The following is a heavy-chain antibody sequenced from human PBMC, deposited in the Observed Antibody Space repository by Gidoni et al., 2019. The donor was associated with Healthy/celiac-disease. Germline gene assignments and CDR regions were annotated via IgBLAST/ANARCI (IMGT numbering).Heavy chain of an antibody. CDR2: IYSGGST. V-gene: IGHV3-53*02. Sequence: EVQLVETGGGLVQPGGSLRLSCAASGFTVSRNYMSWVRQAPGKGLEWVSVIYSGGSTYYADSVKGRFTISRDNSKNTLYLQMNSLRAEDTAVYYCARVTTTVTTNYYYYMDVWGKGTTVTVSS. CDR1: GFTVSRNY. CDR3: ARVTTTVTTNYYYYMDV. J-gene: IGHJ6*03. D-gene: IGHD4-17*01.